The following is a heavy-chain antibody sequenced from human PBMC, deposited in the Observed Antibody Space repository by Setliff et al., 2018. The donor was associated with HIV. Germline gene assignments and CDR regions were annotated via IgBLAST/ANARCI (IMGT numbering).Heavy chain of an antibody. V-gene: IGHV4-59*08. CDR1: GGSISTYY. Sequence: PSETLSLTCNVSGGSISTYYWSWIRQPPGKGLEWLGYVSYSGSTNFNPSLESRLAMSVDMSKNHFSLKLRSVTAADTAVYYCARHGHFYDSSSSDVFDIWGHGTMVTVSS. D-gene: IGHD3-22*01. CDR2: VSYSGST. J-gene: IGHJ3*02. CDR3: ARHGHFYDSSSSDVFDI.